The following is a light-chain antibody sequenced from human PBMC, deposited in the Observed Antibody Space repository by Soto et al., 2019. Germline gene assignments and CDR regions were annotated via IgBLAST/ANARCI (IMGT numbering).Light chain of an antibody. Sequence: SYELTQPPSVSVSPGQTARITCSGDALPKQYTYWYQQKAGQAPVLVIFKDSERPSGIPERFSGSTSGTTVTLTISGVQAEDEADYYCQSADSSAVVFGGGTQLTVL. J-gene: IGLJ2*01. CDR1: ALPKQY. CDR2: KDS. V-gene: IGLV3-25*02. CDR3: QSADSSAVV.